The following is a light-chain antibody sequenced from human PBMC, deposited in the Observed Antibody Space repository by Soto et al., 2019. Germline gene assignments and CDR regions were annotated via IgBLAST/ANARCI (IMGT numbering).Light chain of an antibody. CDR2: DVS. J-gene: IGLJ3*02. CDR1: SSDVGGYNY. CDR3: QSYDSSLSAL. V-gene: IGLV2-14*01. Sequence: QSALTQPASVSGSPGQSITISCTGTSSDVGGYNYVSWYQQHPGKAPKLMIYDVSNRPSGVPDRFSGSKSGTSASLAITGLQAEDEADYYCQSYDSSLSALFGGGTKLTVL.